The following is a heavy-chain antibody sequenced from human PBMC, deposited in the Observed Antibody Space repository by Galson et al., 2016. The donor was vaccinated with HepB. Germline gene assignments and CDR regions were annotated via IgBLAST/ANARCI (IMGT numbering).Heavy chain of an antibody. CDR1: GFTLSNYW. J-gene: IGHJ4*02. D-gene: IGHD4-11*01. CDR3: ARGNTFDY. CDR2: INADGTAT. V-gene: IGHV3-74*01. Sequence: SLRLSCAASGFTLSNYWMSWVRQAPGKGLEWVSRINADGTATGYADSVKGRFTISRDDAKNSLYLQMNSLRTEDTAVYYCARGNTFDYWGQGTLVTVAS.